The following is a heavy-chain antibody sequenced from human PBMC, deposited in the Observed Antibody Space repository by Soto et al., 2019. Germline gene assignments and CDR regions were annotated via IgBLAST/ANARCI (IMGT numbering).Heavy chain of an antibody. CDR1: GYTFTSYA. J-gene: IGHJ4*02. V-gene: IGHV1-3*01. CDR3: ARDGADIVVVPAAIFYFDY. D-gene: IGHD2-2*01. CDR2: INAGNGNT. Sequence: QVQLVQSGAEVKKPGASVKVSCKASGYTFTSYAMHWVRQAPGQRLEWMGWINAGNGNTKYSQKFQGRVTITRDTSASTGYMERRSLRSEDTAVYYCARDGADIVVVPAAIFYFDYWGQGTLVTVSS.